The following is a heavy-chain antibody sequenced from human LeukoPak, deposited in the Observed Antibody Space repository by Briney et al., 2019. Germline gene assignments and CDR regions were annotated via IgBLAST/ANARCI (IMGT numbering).Heavy chain of an antibody. CDR2: ISAGADSK. D-gene: IGHD4-17*01. CDR1: AFTFNSYA. Sequence: GGSLRLSCAASAFTFNSYAMSWVRQAPGKGLEWVSAISAGADSKYYADSVQGRFTISRDNSKNTLFLQMSGLRAEDTAVYFCARGAYGDYDCCGQGTLVTVSS. V-gene: IGHV3-23*01. J-gene: IGHJ4*02. CDR3: ARGAYGDYDC.